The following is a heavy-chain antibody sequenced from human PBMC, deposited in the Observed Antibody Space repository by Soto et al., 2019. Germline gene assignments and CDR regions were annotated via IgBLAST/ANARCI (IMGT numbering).Heavy chain of an antibody. D-gene: IGHD3-22*01. CDR2: ISYDGSLE. V-gene: IGHV3-30*04. Sequence: GGSLRLSCAASGFNFRSYAIHWVRQAPGKGLEWVAVISYDGSLEYYADSVKGRFTISRDNSKNTLYLQMNSLRGEDTAVYYFARGDYHDTSGPFSDAFDIGGQGKMVTVS. J-gene: IGHJ3*02. CDR3: ARGDYHDTSGPFSDAFDI. CDR1: GFNFRSYA.